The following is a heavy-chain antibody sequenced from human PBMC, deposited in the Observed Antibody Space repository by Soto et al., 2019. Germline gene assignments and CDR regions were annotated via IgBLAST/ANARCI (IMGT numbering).Heavy chain of an antibody. D-gene: IGHD1-26*01. CDR3: ARFPLVGATFFDY. CDR2: IYPGDSDT. V-gene: IGHV5-51*01. Sequence: PCESLKISCKGSGYSFTSYWIVWFGQMPGKGLEWMGIIYPGDSDTRYSPSFQGQVTISADKSISTAYLQWSSLKTSDTAMYYCARFPLVGATFFDYWGQGTLVTVSS. J-gene: IGHJ4*02. CDR1: GYSFTSYW.